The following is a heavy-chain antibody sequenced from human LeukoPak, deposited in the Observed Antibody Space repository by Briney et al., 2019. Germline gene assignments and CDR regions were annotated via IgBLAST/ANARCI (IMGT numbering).Heavy chain of an antibody. D-gene: IGHD2-2*03. CDR3: ARDGYCGSTSCRGWFDP. Sequence: GRSLRLSCAASGFTFSSYALHWVRQAPGKGLEWVAVISYDGSNKYYADSVKGRFTISRDNSKSTLYLQMDSLRAEDTAVYYCARDGYCGSTSCRGWFDPWGQGTLVTVSS. V-gene: IGHV3-30*01. J-gene: IGHJ5*02. CDR2: ISYDGSNK. CDR1: GFTFSSYA.